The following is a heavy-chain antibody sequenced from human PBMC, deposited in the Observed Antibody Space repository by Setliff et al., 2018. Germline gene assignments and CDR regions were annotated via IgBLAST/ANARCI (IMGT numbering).Heavy chain of an antibody. J-gene: IGHJ4*02. D-gene: IGHD6-13*01. CDR3: ATGQHSGSWTLDQ. Sequence: ASVKVSCKASGETFTRYSIHWVRQAPGQRLEWIGYMDTGTGKKEYSQKFRDRVTIIRDTSATTAYEELHSLRSDDTAVYYCATGQHSGSWTLDQWGQGTLVTVSS. CDR2: MDTGTGKK. CDR1: GETFTRYS. V-gene: IGHV1-3*04.